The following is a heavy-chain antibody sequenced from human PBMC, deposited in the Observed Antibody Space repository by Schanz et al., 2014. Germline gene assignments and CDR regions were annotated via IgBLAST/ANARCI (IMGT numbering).Heavy chain of an antibody. CDR1: GFSVSSNF. J-gene: IGHJ4*02. Sequence: EVQLVESGGGLVQPGGSLRLSCAASGFSVSSNFMTWVRQAPGKGLEWVSAISGNGGSTYFADSVKGRFTISRDNSDNPLFLQMNSLRAEDTAVYYCAKVREWWPYYFDYWGQGTLVTVSS. CDR3: AKVREWWPYYFDY. D-gene: IGHD2-15*01. V-gene: IGHV3-23*04. CDR2: ISGNGGST.